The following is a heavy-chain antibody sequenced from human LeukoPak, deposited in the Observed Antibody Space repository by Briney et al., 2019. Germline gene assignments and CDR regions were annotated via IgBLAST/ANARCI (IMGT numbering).Heavy chain of an antibody. CDR3: ARDFSGRGDAFDI. Sequence: GRSLRLSCAASGFTVSSNYMSWVRQAPGKGLEWVSVIYSDGNTYYADSVKGRFTISRDNSKNTLYLQMNSLRAEDTAVYYCARDFSGRGDAFDIWGQGTMVTVSS. J-gene: IGHJ3*02. V-gene: IGHV3-53*01. CDR1: GFTVSSNY. D-gene: IGHD1-26*01. CDR2: IYSDGNT.